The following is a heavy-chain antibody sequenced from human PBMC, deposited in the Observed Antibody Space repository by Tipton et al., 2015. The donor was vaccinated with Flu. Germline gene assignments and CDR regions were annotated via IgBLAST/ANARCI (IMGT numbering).Heavy chain of an antibody. V-gene: IGHV3-48*04. Sequence: SLRLSCAASGFTFSSYSMNWVRQAPGKGLEWVSYISSSSSTIYYADSVKGRFTISRDNAKNSLYLQMNSLRAEDTAVYYCARDSLMVSSLPAFDIWGQGTMVTVSS. CDR2: ISSSSSTI. D-gene: IGHD5-18*01. J-gene: IGHJ3*02. CDR1: GFTFSSYS. CDR3: ARDSLMVSSLPAFDI.